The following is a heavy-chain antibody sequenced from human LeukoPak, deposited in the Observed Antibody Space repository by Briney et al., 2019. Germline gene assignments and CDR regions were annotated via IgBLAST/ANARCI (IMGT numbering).Heavy chain of an antibody. CDR1: GGSFSGYY. V-gene: IGHV4-34*01. Sequence: PSETLSLTCAVYGGSFSGYYWSWIRQPPGKGLEWIGEINHSGSTNYNPSLKSRVTILVDTSKNQFSLKLSSVTAADTAVYYCAREGGDYGGNSQFWYFGLWGRGTLVTVSS. CDR3: AREGGDYGGNSQFWYFGL. J-gene: IGHJ2*01. D-gene: IGHD4-23*01. CDR2: INHSGST.